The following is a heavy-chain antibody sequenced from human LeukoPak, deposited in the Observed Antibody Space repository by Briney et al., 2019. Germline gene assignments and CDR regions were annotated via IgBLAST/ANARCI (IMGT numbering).Heavy chain of an antibody. D-gene: IGHD3-3*01. CDR3: ARDVGATYYDFWSGYYTDCYYYGVDV. CDR2: ISYDGSNK. J-gene: IGHJ6*02. Sequence: GGPLRLSCAASGFTFSSYAMHWVRQAPGKGLEWVAVISYDGSNKYYADSVKGRFTISRDNSKNTLYLQMNSLRAEDTAVYYCARDVGATYYDFWSGYYTDCYYYGVDVWGQGTTVTVSS. CDR1: GFTFSSYA. V-gene: IGHV3-30*14.